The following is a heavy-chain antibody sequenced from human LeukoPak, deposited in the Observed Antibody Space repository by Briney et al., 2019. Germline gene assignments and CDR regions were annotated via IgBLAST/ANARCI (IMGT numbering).Heavy chain of an antibody. J-gene: IGHJ5*02. V-gene: IGHV4-34*01. CDR2: INHSGST. D-gene: IGHD6-13*01. CDR3: ARGYSSTDTANWFDP. Sequence: PSETLSLTCAVYGGSFSGYYWSWIRQPPGKGLEWIGEINHSGSTNYNPSLKSRVTISVDTSKNQFSLKLSSVTAADAAVYYCARGYSSTDTANWFDPWGQGTLVTVSS. CDR1: GGSFSGYY.